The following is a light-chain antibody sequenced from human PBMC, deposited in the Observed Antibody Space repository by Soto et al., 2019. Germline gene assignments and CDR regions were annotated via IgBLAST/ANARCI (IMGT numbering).Light chain of an antibody. Sequence: QSVLTQPPAASGTPGQTITISCSGGSSNIGINTVSWYEHLPGTAPRLLIYGNNQRPSGVPDRFAGSKSGTSASLAISGLQSDDEAHYYCAPWADSLDVHVFGTGTKLTVL. CDR1: SSNIGINT. J-gene: IGLJ1*01. V-gene: IGLV1-44*01. CDR3: APWADSLDVHV. CDR2: GNN.